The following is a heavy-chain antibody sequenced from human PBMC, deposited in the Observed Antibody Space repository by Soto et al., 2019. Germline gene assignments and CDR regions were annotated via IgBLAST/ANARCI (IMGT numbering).Heavy chain of an antibody. CDR1: GGSISSGDYY. V-gene: IGHV4-30-4*01. D-gene: IGHD5-12*01. Sequence: PSETLSLTCTVSGGSISSGDYYWSWIRQPPGKGLEWIGYIYYSGSTYYNPSLKSRVTISVDTSKNQFSLKLCSVTAADTAVYYCARDSFGGYSGYGTDYWGQGTLVTVSS. CDR2: IYYSGST. J-gene: IGHJ4*02. CDR3: ARDSFGGYSGYGTDY.